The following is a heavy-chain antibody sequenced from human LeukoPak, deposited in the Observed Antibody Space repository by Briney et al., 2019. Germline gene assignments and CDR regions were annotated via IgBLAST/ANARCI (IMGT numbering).Heavy chain of an antibody. CDR2: IYSGGST. J-gene: IGHJ4*02. CDR1: GFTVSSSY. Sequence: PGGSLRLSCAASGFTVSSSYMSWVRQAPGKGLEWVSVIYSGGSTYYADSVRGRFTISRDNSKKTLYLQMNSLRAEDTAVYSCAREYYYGSGSHDYWGQGTLVTVFS. CDR3: AREYYYGSGSHDY. D-gene: IGHD3-10*01. V-gene: IGHV3-66*01.